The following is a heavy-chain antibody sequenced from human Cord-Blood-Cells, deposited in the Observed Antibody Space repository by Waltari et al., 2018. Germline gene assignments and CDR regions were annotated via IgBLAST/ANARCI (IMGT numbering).Heavy chain of an antibody. CDR2: CEPEDVEK. V-gene: IGHV1-24*01. CDR1: GYTLTELS. Sequence: QVQLVQSGAEVKKPGASVKVSCKVSGYTLTELSMHWVGQDPGKGLGWMGSCEPEDVEKIYAQKFQGRVTMTEDTATDTGYMELSSLRSGDTAVYYCATGYAAVAGTDAFDIWGQGTMVTVSS. D-gene: IGHD6-19*01. J-gene: IGHJ3*02. CDR3: ATGYAAVAGTDAFDI.